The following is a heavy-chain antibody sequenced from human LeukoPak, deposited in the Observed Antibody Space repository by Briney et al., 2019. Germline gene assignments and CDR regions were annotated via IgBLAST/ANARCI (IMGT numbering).Heavy chain of an antibody. V-gene: IGHV3-48*03. CDR1: GFTFSSYE. J-gene: IGHJ4*02. Sequence: PGGSLRLSCAASGFTFSSYEMNWVRQAPGKGLEWVSYISSSGSTIYYADSVKGRFTISRDNAKNTFYLQMDTLRVEDTAVYYCARDGWFGERGGLLNYWGQGTLVTVSS. CDR2: ISSSGSTI. CDR3: ARDGWFGERGGLLNY. D-gene: IGHD3-10*01.